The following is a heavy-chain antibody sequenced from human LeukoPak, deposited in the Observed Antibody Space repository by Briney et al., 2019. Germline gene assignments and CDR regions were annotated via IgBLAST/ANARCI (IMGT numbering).Heavy chain of an antibody. V-gene: IGHV3-23*01. D-gene: IGHD2-2*01. CDR1: GFTFSSYA. CDR2: ISGSGGST. CDR3: ARGGGYCSSTSCYLAPDFDF. Sequence: GESLRLSCAASGFTFSSYAMSWVRQAPGKGLEWVSPISGSGGSTYCADFVKGRFTISRDNSKNTLYLQMSSLGAEDAAVYYCARGGGYCSSTSCYLAPDFDFWGQGTLVTVSS. J-gene: IGHJ4*02.